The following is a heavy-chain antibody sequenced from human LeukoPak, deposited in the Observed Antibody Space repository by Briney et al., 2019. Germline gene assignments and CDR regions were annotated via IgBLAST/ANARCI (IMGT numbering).Heavy chain of an antibody. CDR2: IIPIFGTA. CDR3: ARTDIVVVVAATMYNWFDP. CDR1: GGTFSSYA. V-gene: IGHV1-69*05. J-gene: IGHJ5*02. D-gene: IGHD2-15*01. Sequence: GASVKVSCKASGGTFSSYAISWVRQAPGQGLEWMGRIIPIFGTANYAQKLQGRVTMTTDTSTSTAYMELRSLRSDDTAVYYCARTDIVVVVAATMYNWFDPWGQGTLVTVSS.